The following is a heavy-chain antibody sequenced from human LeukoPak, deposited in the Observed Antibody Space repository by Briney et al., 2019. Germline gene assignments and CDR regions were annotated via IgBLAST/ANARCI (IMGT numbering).Heavy chain of an antibody. Sequence: ASVKVSCKASGFTFTDYYMHWVRQALGQGLEWMGWINPNTGGTDYAQNFQGRVTLTRDTSMTTAYMDLSRLTSDDTAVYYCAPGGTGTTTTFFDYWGQGTLVTVSS. J-gene: IGHJ4*02. CDR2: INPNTGGT. V-gene: IGHV1-2*02. CDR1: GFTFTDYY. CDR3: APGGTGTTTTFFDY. D-gene: IGHD1-1*01.